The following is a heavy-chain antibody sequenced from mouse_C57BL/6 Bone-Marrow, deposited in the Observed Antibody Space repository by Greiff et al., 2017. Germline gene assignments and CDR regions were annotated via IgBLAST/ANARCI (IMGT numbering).Heavy chain of an antibody. CDR2: IRNKANGYTT. CDR3: ARTIYYDYDVDAMDY. J-gene: IGHJ4*01. V-gene: IGHV7-3*01. CDR1: GFTFTDYY. D-gene: IGHD2-4*01. Sequence: EVKLMESGGGLVQPGGSLSLSCAASGFTFTDYYMSWVRQPPGKALEWLGFIRNKANGYTTEYSASVKGRFTISRDNSQSILYLQMNALRAEDSATYYCARTIYYDYDVDAMDYWGQGTSVTVSS.